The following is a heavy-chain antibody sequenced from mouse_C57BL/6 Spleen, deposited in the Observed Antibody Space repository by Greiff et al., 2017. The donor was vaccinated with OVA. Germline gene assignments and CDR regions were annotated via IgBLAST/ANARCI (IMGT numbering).Heavy chain of an antibody. V-gene: IGHV1-69*01. Sequence: QVQLQQPGAELVMPGASVKLSCKASGYTFTSYWMHWVKQRPGQGLEWIGEIDPSASYTNYNQKFKGKSTLTVDKSSSTAYMQLSSLTSEDSAVYYCARGEGYFDYWGQGTTRTVSS. CDR1: GYTFTSYW. J-gene: IGHJ2*01. CDR2: IDPSASYT. CDR3: ARGEGYFDY.